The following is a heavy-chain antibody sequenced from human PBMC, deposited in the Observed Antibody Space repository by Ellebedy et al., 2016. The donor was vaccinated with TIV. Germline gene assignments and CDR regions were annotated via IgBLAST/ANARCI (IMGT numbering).Heavy chain of an antibody. CDR1: GGSISSYY. Sequence: MPSETLSLTCTVPGGSISSYYWSWIRQPPGKGLEWIGYIYYSGRTNYNPSLKSPVTISVDTSKNQFSLKLSSVTAADTAVYYCARDSGVWGAFDIWGQGTMVTVSS. V-gene: IGHV4-59*01. CDR2: IYYSGRT. J-gene: IGHJ3*02. D-gene: IGHD1-26*01. CDR3: ARDSGVWGAFDI.